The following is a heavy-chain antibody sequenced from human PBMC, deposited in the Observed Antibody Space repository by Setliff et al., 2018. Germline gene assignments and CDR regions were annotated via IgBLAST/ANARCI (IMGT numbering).Heavy chain of an antibody. Sequence: PSETLSLTCSVSGGSISSSNYYWGWIRQSPGKGLEWIGSINYRGSTYDNPSLKSRVTISVDTSKNQFSLKLSSVTAADTAVYYCARFYGDYQFDYWGQGTLVTVSS. CDR3: ARFYGDYQFDY. CDR1: GGSISSSNYY. V-gene: IGHV4-39*07. D-gene: IGHD4-17*01. CDR2: INYRGST. J-gene: IGHJ4*02.